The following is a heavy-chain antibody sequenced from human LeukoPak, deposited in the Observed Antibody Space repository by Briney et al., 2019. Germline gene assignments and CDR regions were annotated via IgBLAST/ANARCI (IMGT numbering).Heavy chain of an antibody. Sequence: ASVKVSCKASGYTFTAFYIHWVRQAPGQGLKWMGWINPNSGGTNYAQKFQGRVTLTRDTSISTVYMELSGLASDDTAVYYCARGYCDTNDCPPGAYWGQGALVTVSS. CDR1: GYTFTAFY. J-gene: IGHJ4*02. V-gene: IGHV1-2*02. CDR2: INPNSGGT. CDR3: ARGYCDTNDCPPGAY. D-gene: IGHD3-9*01.